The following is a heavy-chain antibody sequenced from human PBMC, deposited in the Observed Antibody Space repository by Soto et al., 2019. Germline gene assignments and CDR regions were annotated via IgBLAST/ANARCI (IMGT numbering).Heavy chain of an antibody. CDR1: GGTFSSYA. CDR2: ISPIFGTA. CDR3: ARDSQILDTATPIGDAFDI. J-gene: IGHJ3*02. V-gene: IGHV1-69*01. D-gene: IGHD5-18*01. Sequence: QVQLVQSGAEVKKPGSSVKVSCKASGGTFSSYAISWVRQAPGQGLEWMGGISPIFGTANYAKKSQGRVTITADESTSTAYMELSSLRCEDTAVYYCARDSQILDTATPIGDAFDIWGQGTMVTVSS.